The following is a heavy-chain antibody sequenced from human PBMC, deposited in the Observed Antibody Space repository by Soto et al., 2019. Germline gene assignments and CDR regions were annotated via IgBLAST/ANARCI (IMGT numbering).Heavy chain of an antibody. J-gene: IGHJ4*02. V-gene: IGHV4-39*01. D-gene: IGHD3-3*01. CDR2: IYYTGSA. CDR3: ARIGFWSGYSTFDY. CDR1: GGSISSSSFY. Sequence: PSETLSLTCSVSGGSISSSSFYWGWIRQPPGRGLGWIGRIYYTGSANYNPSLNSRVTISVDTSKNQFSLSLSAVTAADTAVYYCARIGFWSGYSTFDYWGQGIPVTVSS.